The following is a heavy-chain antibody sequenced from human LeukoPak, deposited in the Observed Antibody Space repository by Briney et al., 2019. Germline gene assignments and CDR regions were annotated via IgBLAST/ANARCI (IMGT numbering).Heavy chain of an antibody. Sequence: ASVKVSCKASGYTFTSYGISWVRQAPGQGLEWMGWISAYNGNTNYAQKLQGRVTMTTDTSTSTACMELRSLRSDDTAVYYCARAYYDSSGLYYYYGMDVWGQGTTVTVSS. D-gene: IGHD3-22*01. V-gene: IGHV1-18*01. CDR3: ARAYYDSSGLYYYYGMDV. J-gene: IGHJ6*02. CDR2: ISAYNGNT. CDR1: GYTFTSYG.